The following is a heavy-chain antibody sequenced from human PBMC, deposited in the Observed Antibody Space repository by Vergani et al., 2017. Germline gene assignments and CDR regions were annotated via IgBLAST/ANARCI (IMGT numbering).Heavy chain of an antibody. J-gene: IGHJ5*02. CDR2: ISWNSGSI. CDR3: AKSPGRVGPADQVIWFDR. CDR1: GFTFDDYA. V-gene: IGHV3-9*01. Sequence: EVQLVESGGGLVQPGRSLRLSCAASGFTFDDYAMHWVRQAPGKGLEWVSGISWNSGSIGYADSVKGRFTISRDNSKNTLYLQMNSLRAEDTAGYYCAKSPGRVGPADQVIWFDRWGQGTLVTVSS. D-gene: IGHD2-2*01.